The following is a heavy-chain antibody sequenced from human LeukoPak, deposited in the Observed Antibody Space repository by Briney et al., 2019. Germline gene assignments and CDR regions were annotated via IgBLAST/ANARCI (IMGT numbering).Heavy chain of an antibody. J-gene: IGHJ1*01. CDR1: GFTFSSYG. Sequence: GGSLRLSCAASGFTFSSYGMHWVRQAPGKGLEWVAVISYDGSNKYYADSVKGRFTISRDNSKNTLYLQMNSLRAEDTAVYYCARDDQSSSRDAEYFQHWGXGTLVTVSS. CDR3: ARDDQSSSRDAEYFQH. D-gene: IGHD6-6*01. V-gene: IGHV3-30*03. CDR2: ISYDGSNK.